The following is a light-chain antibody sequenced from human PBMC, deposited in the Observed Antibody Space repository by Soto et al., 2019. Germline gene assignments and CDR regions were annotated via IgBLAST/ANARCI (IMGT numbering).Light chain of an antibody. CDR2: RVS. Sequence: DVVLTQSPLSLPVTLGQPASISCRSSQSFVHSDGNTYLHWFQQRPGQSPRRLIYRVSTRDSGVPDRSSGGGSVTDFTLNISRLEAEDVGVYYFMKSTYWPKTFGQRTKLHIK. J-gene: IGKJ2*01. V-gene: IGKV2-30*02. CDR3: MKSTYWPKT. CDR1: QSFVHSDGNTY.